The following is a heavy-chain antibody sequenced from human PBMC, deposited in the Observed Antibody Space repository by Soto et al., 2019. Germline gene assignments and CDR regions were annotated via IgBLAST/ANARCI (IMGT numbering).Heavy chain of an antibody. CDR2: IGPESGAT. J-gene: IGHJ4*02. CDR1: GYTFTGHY. D-gene: IGHD5-12*01. V-gene: IGHV1-2*02. Sequence: GASAKVSCKASGYTFTGHYIHWVRQAPEQGPEWMGEIGPESGATRYAQKFQGRVTMTMDMSITTVYMELSNLSPDDTAVYYCGRGRSGQIVVFYWGQGTPVTVSS. CDR3: GRGRSGQIVVFY.